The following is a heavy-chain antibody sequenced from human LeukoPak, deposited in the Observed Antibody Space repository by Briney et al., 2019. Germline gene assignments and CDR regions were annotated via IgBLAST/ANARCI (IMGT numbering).Heavy chain of an antibody. CDR1: GFTFSSYG. CDR3: AKPRIAAAGTSDY. D-gene: IGHD6-13*01. V-gene: IGHV3-30*02. CDR2: IRYDGNNK. J-gene: IGHJ4*02. Sequence: GGSLRLSCAASGFTFSSYGMHWVRQAPGKGLEWVAFIRYDGNNKYYADSVKGRFTISRDNSKNTLYLQMNSLRAEDTAVYYCAKPRIAAAGTSDYWGQGTLVTVSS.